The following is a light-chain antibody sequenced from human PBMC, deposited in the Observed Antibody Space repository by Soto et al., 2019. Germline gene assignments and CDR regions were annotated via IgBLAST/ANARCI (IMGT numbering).Light chain of an antibody. V-gene: IGKV3-11*01. CDR1: QSVSSY. CDR2: DAS. CDR3: QQRSNWPPEIT. J-gene: IGKJ1*01. Sequence: IVLTQSPASLSFSPWEIGTLSCSASQSVSSYLAWYQHKPGQAPRLLIYDASNRATGIPARFSGSGSGTDFTLTISSLEPEDFALYYCQQRSNWPPEITFGQGTKVDIK.